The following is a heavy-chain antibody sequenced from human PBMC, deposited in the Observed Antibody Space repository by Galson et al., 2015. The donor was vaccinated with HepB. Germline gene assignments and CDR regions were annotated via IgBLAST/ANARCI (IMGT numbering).Heavy chain of an antibody. J-gene: IGHJ1*01. D-gene: IGHD3-16*02. Sequence: SLRLSCAASGFTFSDYYMSWIRQAPGKGLEWVSYISSSGSTIYYADSVKGRFTISRDNAKNSLYLQMNSLRAEDTAVYYCARDGYDYIWGSYRYTGYFQHWGQGTLVTVSS. CDR2: ISSSGSTI. V-gene: IGHV3-11*01. CDR3: ARDGYDYIWGSYRYTGYFQH. CDR1: GFTFSDYY.